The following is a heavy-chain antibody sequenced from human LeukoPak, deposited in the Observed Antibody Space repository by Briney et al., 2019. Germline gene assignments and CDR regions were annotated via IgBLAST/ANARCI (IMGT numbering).Heavy chain of an antibody. V-gene: IGHV3-30*02. CDR2: IRYDGSNK. CDR3: ARVQGGGFRTADS. D-gene: IGHD1-14*01. J-gene: IGHJ4*02. Sequence: GGSLRLSCAASGFTFSSYEMNWVRQAPGKGLEWVAFIRYDGSNKYYADSVKGRFTISRDNSKNTLFLQMNSLRGEDTAMYYCARVQGGGFRTADSWGQGTLVTVSS. CDR1: GFTFSSYE.